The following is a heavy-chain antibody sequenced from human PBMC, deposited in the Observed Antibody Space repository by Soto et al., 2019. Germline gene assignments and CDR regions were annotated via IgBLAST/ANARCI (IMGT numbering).Heavy chain of an antibody. CDR1: GFSLTSRPLG. V-gene: IGHV2-5*02. J-gene: IGHJ4*02. CDR3: AHRLGVVDLNDGGFDF. D-gene: IGHD1-1*01. Sequence: QITLKESGPPLVKPTETLTLTCSFSGFSLTSRPLGVCWIRPPPGKALECLALIYWDDDKRYSPSLRSRLAITKETQTNAVVLRMTDVDPTDTATYSCAHRLGVVDLNDGGFDFWGQGTLVTVSS. CDR2: IYWDDDK.